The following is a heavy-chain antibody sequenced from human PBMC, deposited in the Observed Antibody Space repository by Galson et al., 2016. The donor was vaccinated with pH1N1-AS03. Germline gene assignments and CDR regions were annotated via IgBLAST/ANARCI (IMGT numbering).Heavy chain of an antibody. CDR3: ARQRADLGTHDY. J-gene: IGHJ4*02. V-gene: IGHV4-34*01. CDR1: GVSLNFFS. D-gene: IGHD1-14*01. CDR2: INHSGDA. Sequence: VSGVSLNFFSWSWIRQPPGKGLDFIGEINHSGDAKYNPSLQSRVTISVDKSKNQFSLKVNSVSAADTALYYCARQRADLGTHDYWGQGTLFIVSS.